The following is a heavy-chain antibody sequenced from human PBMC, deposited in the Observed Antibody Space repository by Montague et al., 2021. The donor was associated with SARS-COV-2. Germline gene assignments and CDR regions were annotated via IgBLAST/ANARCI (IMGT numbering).Heavy chain of an antibody. CDR3: VRAGGFHNRPPV. V-gene: IGHV4-4*02. CDR1: GDSIMTTDC. CDR2: IYQGAST. D-gene: IGHD4-23*01. J-gene: IGHJ4*02. Sequence: SETLSLTCAVSGDSIMTTDCWSWVRQPPGKGLEWIGEIYQGASTNYSPSLKSRVTVSVDRSKNQVSLELYSVTAADTALYYCVRAGGFHNRPPVWGQGALVIVSS.